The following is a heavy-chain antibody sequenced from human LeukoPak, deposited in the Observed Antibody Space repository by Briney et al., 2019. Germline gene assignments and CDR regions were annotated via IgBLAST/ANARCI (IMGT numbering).Heavy chain of an antibody. CDR1: GGSISSYY. D-gene: IGHD4/OR15-4a*01. J-gene: IGHJ6*03. Sequence: PSETLSLTCTVSGGSISSYYWSWIRQPPGRGLEWIGYIYTSGSTNYNPSLKSRVTISVDTSKNQFSLKLSSVTAADTAVYYCARVPNTIYYYYMDVWGKGTTVTVSS. CDR2: IYTSGST. CDR3: ARVPNTIYYYYMDV. V-gene: IGHV4-4*09.